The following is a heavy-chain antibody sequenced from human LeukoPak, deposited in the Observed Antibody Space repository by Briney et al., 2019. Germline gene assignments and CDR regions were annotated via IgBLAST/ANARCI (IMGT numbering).Heavy chain of an antibody. D-gene: IGHD1-26*01. V-gene: IGHV4-30-2*01. CDR1: GGSISSGGYY. J-gene: IGHJ4*02. CDR3: ARGSGSPGPSDY. CDR2: IYHSGST. Sequence: PSETLSLTCTVSGGSISSGGYYWSWIRQPPGKGLEWIGYIYHSGSTYYNPSLKSRVTISVDTSKNQFSLKLSSVTAADTAVYYCARGSGSPGPSDYWGQGTLVTVSS.